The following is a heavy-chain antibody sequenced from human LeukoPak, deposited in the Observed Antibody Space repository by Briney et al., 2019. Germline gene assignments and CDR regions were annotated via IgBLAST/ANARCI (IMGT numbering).Heavy chain of an antibody. Sequence: GSLRLSCAASGFTFSSYSMNWVRQPPGKGLEWIGSIYYSGSTYYNPSLKSRVTISVDTSKNQFSLKLSSVTAADTAVYYCARHGSVPTYYDFWSGSDYWGQGTLVTVSS. D-gene: IGHD3-3*01. CDR1: GFTFSSYSMN. CDR2: IYYSGST. J-gene: IGHJ4*02. CDR3: ARHGSVPTYYDFWSGSDY. V-gene: IGHV4-39*01.